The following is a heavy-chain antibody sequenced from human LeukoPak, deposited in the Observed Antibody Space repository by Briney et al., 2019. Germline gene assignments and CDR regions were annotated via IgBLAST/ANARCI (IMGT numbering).Heavy chain of an antibody. CDR1: GFTFSSYS. CDR2: ISSSSSYI. Sequence: GGSLRLSCAASGFTFSSYSMNWVRQAPGKGLEWVSSISSSSSYIYYADSVKGRFTISRDNSKNTLYLQMNSLRAEDTAVYYCAKGGFSGSYGGRDYWGQGTLVTVSS. V-gene: IGHV3-21*04. CDR3: AKGGFSGSYGGRDY. J-gene: IGHJ4*02. D-gene: IGHD1-26*01.